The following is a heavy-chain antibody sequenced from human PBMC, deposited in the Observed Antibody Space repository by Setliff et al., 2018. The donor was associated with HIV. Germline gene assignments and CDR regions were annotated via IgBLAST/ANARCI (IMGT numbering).Heavy chain of an antibody. D-gene: IGHD2-15*01. Sequence: PGGSLRLSCAASGFTFSSYSMNWVRQAPGKGLEWVSYISSSSSTIYYADSVKGRFTISRDNAKNSLYLQMNSLRAEDTAVYYCAMRPCSGGSCYWGIHDAFDIWGQGTMVTVSS. CDR1: GFTFSSYS. V-gene: IGHV3-48*01. J-gene: IGHJ3*02. CDR2: ISSSSSTI. CDR3: AMRPCSGGSCYWGIHDAFDI.